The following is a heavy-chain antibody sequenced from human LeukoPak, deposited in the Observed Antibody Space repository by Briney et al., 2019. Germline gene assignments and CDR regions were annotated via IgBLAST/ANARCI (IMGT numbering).Heavy chain of an antibody. CDR1: GYTFTSYG. Sequence: ASVKVSCKASGYTFTSYGISWVRQAPGQGLEWMGWISAYNGDTNYARKLQGRVTMTTDTSTSTAYMELRSLRSDDTAVYYCARGLQENLAWLQAFSAFDIWGQGTMVTVSS. CDR2: ISAYNGDT. CDR3: ARGLQENLAWLQAFSAFDI. V-gene: IGHV1-18*01. J-gene: IGHJ3*02. D-gene: IGHD6-19*01.